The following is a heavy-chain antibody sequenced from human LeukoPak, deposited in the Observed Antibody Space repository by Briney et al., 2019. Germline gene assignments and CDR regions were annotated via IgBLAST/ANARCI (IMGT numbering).Heavy chain of an antibody. V-gene: IGHV5-51*01. CDR3: ARHAIAAAGYFDY. CDR1: GYTFTTYW. Sequence: GESLKISCKGSGYTFTTYWIGWVRPMPGKGLEWMGIIYPGDSDTRYSPSFQGQVTISADKSISTAYLQWSSLKASDTAMYYCARHAIAAAGYFDYWGQGTLVTVSS. D-gene: IGHD6-13*01. J-gene: IGHJ4*02. CDR2: IYPGDSDT.